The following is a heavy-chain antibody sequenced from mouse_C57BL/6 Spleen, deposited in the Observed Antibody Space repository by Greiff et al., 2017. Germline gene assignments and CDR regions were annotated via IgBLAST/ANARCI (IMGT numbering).Heavy chain of an antibody. CDR1: GYTFTSYW. CDR3: ARRVPWYFDV. CDR2: IDPSDSYT. Sequence: VQLQQPGAELVKPGASVKLSCKASGYTFTSYWMQWVKQRPGQGLEWIGEIDPSDSYTNYNQKFKGKATLTVDTSSSTAYMQLSSLTSEDSAVYYCARRVPWYFDVWGTGTTVTVSS. J-gene: IGHJ1*03. V-gene: IGHV1-50*01.